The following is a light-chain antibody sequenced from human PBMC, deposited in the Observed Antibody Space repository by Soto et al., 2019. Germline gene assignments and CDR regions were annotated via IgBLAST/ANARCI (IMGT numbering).Light chain of an antibody. CDR2: DAS. V-gene: IGKV3-11*01. CDR1: QYINTR. Sequence: EIVLTQSPATLSSFPGDRVSLSCRASQYINTRLAWYQHRPGQAPRLLIYDASNRATGIPARFSGSGSGTDFTLTISSLEPEDFAVYYCQQRSNWPLTFGGGTKVDIK. J-gene: IGKJ4*01. CDR3: QQRSNWPLT.